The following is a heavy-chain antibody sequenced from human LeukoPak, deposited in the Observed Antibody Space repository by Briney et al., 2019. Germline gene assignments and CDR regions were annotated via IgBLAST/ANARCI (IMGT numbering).Heavy chain of an antibody. CDR3: ARHQLGEDILTGEGYYYGMDV. D-gene: IGHD3-9*01. CDR1: GGSVSRYH. Sequence: SETLSLTCPVSGGSVSRYHWSWIRQPPGKGLEWIGDIYYSGSTNYNPSLKSRVTISVDTSKNQFSLKLSSVPAADTAVYYCARHQLGEDILTGEGYYYGMDVWGQGTTVTVSS. V-gene: IGHV4-59*02. CDR2: IYYSGST. J-gene: IGHJ6*02.